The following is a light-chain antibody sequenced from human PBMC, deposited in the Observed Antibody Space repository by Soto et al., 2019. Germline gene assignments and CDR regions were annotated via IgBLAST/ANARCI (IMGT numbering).Light chain of an antibody. CDR2: GNS. Sequence: QSELTQPPSVSGAPGQRVTISCTGSSSNIGAGYNVHWYQQLPGTAPKLLIYGNSNRPSGVPDRFSGSKSGTSASLAITGLQAEDEADYYCQSYDSSLSGGVFGGGTKVTVL. CDR3: QSYDSSLSGGV. V-gene: IGLV1-40*01. CDR1: SSNIGAGYN. J-gene: IGLJ3*02.